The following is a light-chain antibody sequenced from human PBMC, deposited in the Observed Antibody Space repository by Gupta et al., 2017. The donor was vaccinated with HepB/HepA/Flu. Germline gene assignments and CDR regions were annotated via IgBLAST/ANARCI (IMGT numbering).Light chain of an antibody. CDR1: QNVNNY. V-gene: IGKV3-15*01. CDR3: QQYNGCLPLT. J-gene: IGKJ4*01. Sequence: EIVLTQSPPTLSVSPGESATLSCRASQNVNNYLAWYQQKPGQTPRLLFYGASTRATGIPARFSGSGSGTDFTLTISSLQSEDLAVYYCQQYNGCLPLTFGEGTKVEIK. CDR2: GAS.